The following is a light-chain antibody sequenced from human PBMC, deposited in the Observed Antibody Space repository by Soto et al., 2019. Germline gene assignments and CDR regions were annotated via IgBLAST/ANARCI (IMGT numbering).Light chain of an antibody. CDR3: QQYNNFALT. J-gene: IGKJ4*01. CDR1: QSISTW. CDR2: QAS. V-gene: IGKV1-5*03. Sequence: DIQMTQSPTTLSASVGDRVTITCRASQSISTWLAWYQQKPGKAPQLLISQASTLQSGVPSRFSGGGSGTEFTLTISSLQPDDFATYYCQQYNNFALTFGGGTTVEIK.